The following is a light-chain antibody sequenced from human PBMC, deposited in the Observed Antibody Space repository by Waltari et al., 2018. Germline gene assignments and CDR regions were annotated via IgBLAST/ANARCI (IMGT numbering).Light chain of an antibody. CDR3: QQYFTTPWT. CDR1: QSLLYSSVNKRY. CDR2: WAS. Sequence: DIVLTQSPDSLAVSLGERATINCKSSQSLLYSSVNKRYLSWYQQKPGQPPKLLIYWASTRESGVPDRFSGSGSGTDFTLTISSLQAEDVAVYYCQQYFTTPWTFGQGTKVEIK. J-gene: IGKJ1*01. V-gene: IGKV4-1*01.